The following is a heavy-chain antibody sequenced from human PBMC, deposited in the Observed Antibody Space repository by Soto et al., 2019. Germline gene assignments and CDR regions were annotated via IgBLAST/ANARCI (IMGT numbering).Heavy chain of an antibody. J-gene: IGHJ2*01. CDR3: ARGGFFGSSGYYYPSYWYVDL. CDR2: IIPIFGTA. CDR1: GVTFSSYA. D-gene: IGHD3-22*01. Sequence: QVQLVQSGAEVKKPGSSVKVSCKASGVTFSSYAISWVRQAPGQGLEWMGGIIPIFGTANYAQKFQGIVTITADESTSTAYMELSSLRSEDRAVYYCARGGFFGSSGYYYPSYWYVDLWGRGTLVTVSS. V-gene: IGHV1-69*01.